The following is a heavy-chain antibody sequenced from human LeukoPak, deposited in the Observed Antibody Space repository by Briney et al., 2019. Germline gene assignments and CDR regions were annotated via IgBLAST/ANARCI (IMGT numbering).Heavy chain of an antibody. J-gene: IGHJ4*02. Sequence: ASVTVSFRASGYTFTNYAMHWVRQPPGKRLDWMGWINAGKGNTKYSQKFQGRVTITRDTSASTAYMELSSLRSEDTAVYYCARDRGYCSSTSCYAVVYYFDYWGQGTLVTVSS. V-gene: IGHV1-3*01. CDR1: GYTFTNYA. CDR2: INAGKGNT. CDR3: ARDRGYCSSTSCYAVVYYFDY. D-gene: IGHD2-2*01.